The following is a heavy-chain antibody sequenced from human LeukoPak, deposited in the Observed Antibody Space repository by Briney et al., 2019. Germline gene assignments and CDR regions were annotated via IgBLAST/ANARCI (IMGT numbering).Heavy chain of an antibody. V-gene: IGHV4-31*03. Sequence: PSQTLSLTCTVSGGSISSGGYYWSWIRHHPGKGLEWIGYIYYSGSTYYNPSLKSRVTISVDTSKNQFSLKLSSVTAADTAVYYCARGSYDSSGYYYGMDVWGQGTTVTVSS. CDR2: IYYSGST. D-gene: IGHD3-22*01. J-gene: IGHJ6*02. CDR3: ARGSYDSSGYYYGMDV. CDR1: GGSISSGGYY.